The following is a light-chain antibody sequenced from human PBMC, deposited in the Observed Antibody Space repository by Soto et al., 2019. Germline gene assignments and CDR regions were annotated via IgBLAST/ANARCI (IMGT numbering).Light chain of an antibody. CDR3: QQYDTLPPFT. CDR1: QDIRTS. V-gene: IGKV1-33*01. Sequence: DIPMTQSPSSLSASVGARVSITCQASQDIRTSLSWVQQKPGRAPKLLIYCASNLETGVLSRFRRSGSGTDFNFTISSVQPHDIATYYCQQYDTLPPFTFGPGTKVDIK. CDR2: CAS. J-gene: IGKJ3*01.